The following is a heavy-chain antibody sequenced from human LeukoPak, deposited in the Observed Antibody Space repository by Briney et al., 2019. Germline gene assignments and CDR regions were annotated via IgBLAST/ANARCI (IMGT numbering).Heavy chain of an antibody. CDR1: GYTFTSYG. D-gene: IGHD3-10*01. V-gene: IGHV1-18*01. Sequence: GASVKVSCKASGYTFTSYGISWVRQAPGQGLEWMGWIGAYNVNTNYAQKLQGRVTMTTDTSTTTAYMELGSLRSDDTAVYYCVRNGSYYGDAFDIWGHGTMVTVSS. J-gene: IGHJ3*02. CDR2: IGAYNVNT. CDR3: VRNGSYYGDAFDI.